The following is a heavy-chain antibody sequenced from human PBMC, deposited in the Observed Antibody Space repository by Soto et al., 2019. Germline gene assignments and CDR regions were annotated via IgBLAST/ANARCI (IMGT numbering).Heavy chain of an antibody. CDR3: ARFGYYGDYPRLFDP. CDR2: IIPIFGTA. D-gene: IGHD4-17*01. J-gene: IGHJ5*02. CDR1: GGTFSSYA. V-gene: IGHV1-69*13. Sequence: SVKVSCKASGGTFSSYAISWVRQAPGQGLEWMGGIIPIFGTANYAQKLQGRVTITADESTSTAYMELSSLRSEDTAVYYCARFGYYGDYPRLFDPWGQGTLVTVSS.